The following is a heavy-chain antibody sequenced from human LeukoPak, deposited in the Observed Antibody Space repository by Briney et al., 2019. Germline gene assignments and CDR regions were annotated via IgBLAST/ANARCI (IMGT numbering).Heavy chain of an antibody. Sequence: PSETLSLTCAVYGGSFSGYYWSWIRQPPGKGLEWIGEISHRGNTKYYPSLKSRVTISLDTSKNQFSLKLSSATAADTAMYYCFLWHDVVSRDYWGQGTLVTVSS. CDR1: GGSFSGYY. CDR3: FLWHDVVSRDY. D-gene: IGHD2-15*01. J-gene: IGHJ4*02. CDR2: ISHRGNT. V-gene: IGHV4-34*01.